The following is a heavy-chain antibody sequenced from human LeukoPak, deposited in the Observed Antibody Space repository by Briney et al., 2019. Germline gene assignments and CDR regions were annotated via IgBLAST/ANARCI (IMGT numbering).Heavy chain of an antibody. CDR1: GFTFSSYV. J-gene: IGHJ5*02. CDR2: ISSSGSTI. Sequence: GGSLRLSCVESGFTFSSYVMNWVCEGLGKGVEWGSYISSSGSTIYYADSVKGRSPSTRDNAKNALNLQMNSLSAEDTAVYYCARGKVYDYVWGGYRSPAGFDPWGQGTLVTVSS. CDR3: ARGKVYDYVWGGYRSPAGFDP. D-gene: IGHD3-16*02. V-gene: IGHV3-48*03.